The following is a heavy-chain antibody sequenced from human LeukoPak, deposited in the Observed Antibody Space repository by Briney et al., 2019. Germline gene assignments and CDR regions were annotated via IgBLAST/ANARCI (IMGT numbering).Heavy chain of an antibody. CDR3: VRSSYDSSLRFDDY. V-gene: IGHV1-2*02. CDR1: GYTFTAYY. Sequence: SVNVSCKASGYTFTAYYLHCVLQAPGQGLEWMGWLNPYSGDTNYAQNFQRTVSMTRDTSINTAYMELSRLRSDDTAVYYRVRSSYDSSLRFDDYWGQGALFSASS. J-gene: IGHJ4*02. D-gene: IGHD3-22*01. CDR2: LNPYSGDT.